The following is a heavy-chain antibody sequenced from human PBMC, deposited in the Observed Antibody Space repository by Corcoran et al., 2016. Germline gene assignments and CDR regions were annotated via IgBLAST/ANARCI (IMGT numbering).Heavy chain of an antibody. CDR1: GYTFTSYD. Sequence: QVQLVQSGAEVKKPGASVKVSCKASGYTFTSYDINWVRQATGQGLEWMGWMNPNSGNTGYAQKFQGRVTMTRNTSISTAYMELGSLRSEDTAVYYCARAVVYSGSYYYYGMDVWGQGTTVTVSS. J-gene: IGHJ6*02. D-gene: IGHD1-26*01. CDR2: MNPNSGNT. V-gene: IGHV1-8*01. CDR3: ARAVVYSGSYYYYGMDV.